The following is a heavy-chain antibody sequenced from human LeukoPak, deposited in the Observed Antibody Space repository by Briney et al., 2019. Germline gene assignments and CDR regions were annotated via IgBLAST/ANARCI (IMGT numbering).Heavy chain of an antibody. D-gene: IGHD3-3*01. Sequence: GGSLRLSCAASGFIFSSCWMSWVRQAPGKGLEWVANIKQDGSEKYYVDSVKGRFTISRDNARNSLYLQINSLRAEDTAVYYCARYDLWSGYAFDYWGQGTLVTVSS. J-gene: IGHJ4*02. V-gene: IGHV3-7*01. CDR3: ARYDLWSGYAFDY. CDR1: GFIFSSCW. CDR2: IKQDGSEK.